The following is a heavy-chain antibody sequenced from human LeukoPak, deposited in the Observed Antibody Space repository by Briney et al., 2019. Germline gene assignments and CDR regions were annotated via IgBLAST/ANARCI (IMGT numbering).Heavy chain of an antibody. CDR3: ARGRYDWFDP. CDR2: MYYSGST. V-gene: IGHV4-59*12. Sequence: SETLSLTCTVSGGSISSYYWSWIRQPPGKGLEWIGYMYYSGSTNYNPSLKSRVTISVDTSKNQFSLKLSSVTAADTAVYYCARGRYDWFDPWGQGTLVTVSS. CDR1: GGSISSYY. D-gene: IGHD5-18*01. J-gene: IGHJ5*02.